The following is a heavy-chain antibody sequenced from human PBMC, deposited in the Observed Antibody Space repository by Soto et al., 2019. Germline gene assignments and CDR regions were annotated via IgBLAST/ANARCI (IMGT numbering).Heavy chain of an antibody. J-gene: IGHJ4*02. V-gene: IGHV3-72*01. Sequence: GGSLRLSCAASGFPFSYHYMDWVRQAPGKGLEWLGRARNQAKSYTTDYAASVKGRFTISRDDSKNSLYLQMNSLKTEDTAVYYCTRGAYCIGDSCAGFDYWGQGTLVTVSS. CDR3: TRGAYCIGDSCAGFDY. D-gene: IGHD2-15*01. CDR1: GFPFSYHY. CDR2: ARNQAKSYTT.